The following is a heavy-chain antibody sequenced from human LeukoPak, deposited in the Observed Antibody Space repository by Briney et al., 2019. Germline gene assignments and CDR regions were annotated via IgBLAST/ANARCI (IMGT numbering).Heavy chain of an antibody. V-gene: IGHV4-59*01. CDR2: IYYSGST. J-gene: IGHJ4*02. Sequence: SETLSLTCTVSGGSISSYYWSWIRQPPGKGLEWIGYIYYSGSTNYNPSLKSRVTISVDTSKNQFSLKLSSVTAADTAVYYCARDRVSTCPNYFDYWGQGTLVTVSS. D-gene: IGHD2-2*01. CDR1: GGSISSYY. CDR3: ARDRVSTCPNYFDY.